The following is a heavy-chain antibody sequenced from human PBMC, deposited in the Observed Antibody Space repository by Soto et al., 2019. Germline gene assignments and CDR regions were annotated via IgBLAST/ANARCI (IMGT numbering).Heavy chain of an antibody. D-gene: IGHD5-18*01. Sequence: ASVKVSCKASGYTFTGYYMHWVRQAPGQGLEWMGWINPNSGGTNYAQKFQGRVTMTRDTSISTAYMELSRLRSDDTAVYYCARRIGYSYGLPDYWGQGTLVTVSS. CDR3: ARRIGYSYGLPDY. CDR1: GYTFTGYY. V-gene: IGHV1-2*02. CDR2: INPNSGGT. J-gene: IGHJ4*02.